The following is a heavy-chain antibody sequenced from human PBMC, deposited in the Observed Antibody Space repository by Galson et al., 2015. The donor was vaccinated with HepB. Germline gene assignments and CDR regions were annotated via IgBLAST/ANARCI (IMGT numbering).Heavy chain of an antibody. CDR1: GFTFSSYA. D-gene: IGHD3-10*01. V-gene: IGHV3-23*01. CDR3: AKDRMAMVRGPGGNDY. Sequence: SLRLSCAASGFTFSSYAMSWVRQAPGKGLEWVPAISGSGGSTYYADSVKGRFTISRDNSKNTLYLQMNSLRAEDTAVYYCAKDRMAMVRGPGGNDYWGQGTLVTVSS. J-gene: IGHJ4*02. CDR2: ISGSGGST.